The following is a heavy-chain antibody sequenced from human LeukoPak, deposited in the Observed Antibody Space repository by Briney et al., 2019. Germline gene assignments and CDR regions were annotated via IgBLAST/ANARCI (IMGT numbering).Heavy chain of an antibody. V-gene: IGHV3-33*01. Sequence: GRSLRLSCAASGFTFSNYGMHWVRQAPGKGLEWVAVIWYDGSNKYYADSVKGRFIISRDNSKNTLYLQMNSLRAEDTAVYYCAGDISVYYSLTYWGQGPLVTFSS. CDR3: AGDISVYYSLTY. D-gene: IGHD3-22*01. CDR1: GFTFSNYG. J-gene: IGHJ4*02. CDR2: IWYDGSNK.